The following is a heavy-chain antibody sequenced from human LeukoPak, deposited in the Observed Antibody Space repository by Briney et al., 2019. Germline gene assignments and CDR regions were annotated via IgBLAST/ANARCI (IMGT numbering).Heavy chain of an antibody. Sequence: ASVKVSCKASGYTFTDYYMNWVRQAPGQGLEWMGWINPSTGGTNYAQKFQGRVTMTRDTSISTAYMELSGLRSDDTAMYYCTRDCVFPTQCLYDDAFDIWGQGTMVTVSS. J-gene: IGHJ3*02. CDR2: INPSTGGT. V-gene: IGHV1-2*02. CDR1: GYTFTDYY. CDR3: TRDCVFPTQCLYDDAFDI. D-gene: IGHD2-8*01.